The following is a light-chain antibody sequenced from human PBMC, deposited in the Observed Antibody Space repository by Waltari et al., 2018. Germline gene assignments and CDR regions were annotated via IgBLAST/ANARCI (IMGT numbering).Light chain of an antibody. J-gene: IGKJ2*01. Sequence: VLTQSPGTLSLSPGEIATLSCRASQSLTKRYLAWYQQKPGHAPRLLIYGASSRAAGIPDRFSGSGSGTDFTLTISRLEPEDFAVYYCQQYGSSVLYTFGQGTKLEIK. V-gene: IGKV3-20*01. CDR3: QQYGSSVLYT. CDR2: GAS. CDR1: QSLTKRY.